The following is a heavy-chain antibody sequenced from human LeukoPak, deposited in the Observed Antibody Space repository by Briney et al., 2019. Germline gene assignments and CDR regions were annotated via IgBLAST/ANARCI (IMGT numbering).Heavy chain of an antibody. CDR1: GFTFSSYG. CDR2: IRYDGSNK. Sequence: GGSLRLSCAASGFTFSSYGMHWVRQAPGKGLEWVAFIRYDGSNKYYADSVKGRFTISRDNSKNTLYLQMNSLRAEDTAVYYCARDTIQTGTSFDYWGQGTLVTVSS. CDR3: ARDTIQTGTSFDY. J-gene: IGHJ4*02. D-gene: IGHD1-1*01. V-gene: IGHV3-30*02.